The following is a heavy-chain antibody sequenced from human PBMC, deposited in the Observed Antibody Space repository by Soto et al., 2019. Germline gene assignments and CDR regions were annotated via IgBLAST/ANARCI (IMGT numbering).Heavy chain of an antibody. CDR2: ISGSGGST. CDR1: GFTFSSYA. D-gene: IGHD6-13*01. CDR3: AKDLSGIAAAGTSTPGYYGMDV. J-gene: IGHJ6*02. Sequence: GGSLRLSCAASGFTFSSYAMSWVRQAPGKGLEWVSAISGSGGSTYYADSVKGRLTIPRDNSKNTLYLQMNSLRAEDTAVYYCAKDLSGIAAAGTSTPGYYGMDVWGQGTTVTVSS. V-gene: IGHV3-23*01.